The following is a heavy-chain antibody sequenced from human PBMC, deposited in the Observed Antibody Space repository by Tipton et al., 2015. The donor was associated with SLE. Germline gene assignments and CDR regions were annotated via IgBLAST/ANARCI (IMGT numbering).Heavy chain of an antibody. CDR2: IYYSGST. V-gene: IGHV4-59*11. Sequence: TLSLTCTVFGGSISNHYWTWIRQPPGKGLEWIGYIYYSGSTNYNPSLKSRVTISVDTSKNQFSLKLSSVTAADTAVYYCARSAVADHFDYWGQGTLVTVSS. D-gene: IGHD6-19*01. J-gene: IGHJ4*02. CDR3: ARSAVADHFDY. CDR1: GGSISNHY.